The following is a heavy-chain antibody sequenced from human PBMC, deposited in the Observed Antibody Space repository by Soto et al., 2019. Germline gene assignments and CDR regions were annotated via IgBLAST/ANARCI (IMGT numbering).Heavy chain of an antibody. D-gene: IGHD6-19*01. V-gene: IGHV4-59*08. CDR3: ARHIPRAGTVFDY. J-gene: IGHJ4*02. Sequence: SETLSLTCTVSCGSISNYYWSWIRQPPGKGLEWIGYISNSGSTHYIPSLESRVTISVDSSKNLFSLRLSSVTAADTAVYYCARHIPRAGTVFDYWGQGTLVT. CDR1: CGSISNYY. CDR2: ISNSGST.